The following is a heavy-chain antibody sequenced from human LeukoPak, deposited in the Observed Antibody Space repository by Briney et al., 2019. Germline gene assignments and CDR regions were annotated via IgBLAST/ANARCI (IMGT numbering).Heavy chain of an antibody. V-gene: IGHV3-23*01. Sequence: GGSLRLSRAASGFTFSSYWMHWVRQAPGKGLVWVSGINNSGGSTYYADSVKGRFTISRDISKNTLSLQMNSLRAEDTAVYYCAKGPATATIAFGWFDPWGQGTLVTVSS. J-gene: IGHJ5*02. CDR2: INNSGGST. CDR1: GFTFSSYW. CDR3: AKGPATATIAFGWFDP. D-gene: IGHD5-24*01.